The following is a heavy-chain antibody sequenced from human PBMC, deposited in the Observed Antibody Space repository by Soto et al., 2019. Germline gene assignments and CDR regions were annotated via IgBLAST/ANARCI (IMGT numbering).Heavy chain of an antibody. CDR1: GFTFSSYS. CDR2: ISGSGDST. V-gene: IGHV3-23*01. Sequence: GGSLRLSCAASGFTFSSYSMNWVRQAPGKGLEWVSVISGSGDSTYYADSVKGRFTISRDNSKNTLYLQMTNMDPADTATYFCAHRTTTVTWWFDPWGQGTLVSVSS. CDR3: AHRTTTVTWWFDP. J-gene: IGHJ5*02. D-gene: IGHD4-17*01.